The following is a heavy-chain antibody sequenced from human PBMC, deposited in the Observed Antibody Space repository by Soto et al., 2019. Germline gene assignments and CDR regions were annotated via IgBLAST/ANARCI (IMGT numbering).Heavy chain of an antibody. J-gene: IGHJ4*02. Sequence: QVQLVQSGAEVKKPGSSVKVSCRASGGTFSSYTISWVRQAPGQGREWMGRIIPILGIANYAQKFQGRVTITADKSTSTAYMELSSLRSEDTAVYYCARVSGGDYEVDWGQGTLVTVSS. CDR1: GGTFSSYT. CDR3: ARVSGGDYEVD. D-gene: IGHD4-17*01. V-gene: IGHV1-69*02. CDR2: IIPILGIA.